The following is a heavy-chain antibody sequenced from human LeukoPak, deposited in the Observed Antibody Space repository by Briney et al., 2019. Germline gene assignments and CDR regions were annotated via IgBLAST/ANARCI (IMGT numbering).Heavy chain of an antibody. CDR1: GFTFSSYA. CDR3: ARDVEMATTYYYYGVDV. D-gene: IGHD5-24*01. CDR2: ISYDGSNK. J-gene: IGHJ6*02. V-gene: IGHV3-30-3*01. Sequence: GGSLRLSCAASGFTFSSYAMHWVRQAPGKGLEWVAVISYDGSNKYYADSVKGRFTISRDNSKNTLYLQMNSLRAEDTAVYYCARDVEMATTYYYYGVDVWGQGTTVTVSS.